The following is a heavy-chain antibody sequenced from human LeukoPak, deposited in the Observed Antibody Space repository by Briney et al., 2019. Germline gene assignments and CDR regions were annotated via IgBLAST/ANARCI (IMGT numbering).Heavy chain of an antibody. CDR1: GFRFDDYG. CDR3: GRVFCSTNSCYDYFDYYMDV. Sequence: GGSLRLSCAASGFRFDDYGVSWVRLVPGKGLEWVSGTNWDGASTGYADSVKGRFTISRDNVKNSLYLQMNSLRVEDTALYFCGRVFCSTNSCYDYFDYYMDVWGRGTTVTVSS. V-gene: IGHV3-20*04. CDR2: TNWDGAST. D-gene: IGHD2-2*01. J-gene: IGHJ6*03.